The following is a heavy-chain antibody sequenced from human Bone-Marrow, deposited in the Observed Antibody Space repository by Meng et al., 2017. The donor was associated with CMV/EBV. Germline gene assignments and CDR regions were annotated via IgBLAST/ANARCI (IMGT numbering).Heavy chain of an antibody. V-gene: IGHV4-34*01. CDR1: GGSFSGYY. Sequence: SETLCLICAVYGGSFSGYYWSWIRQPPGKGLEWIGEINHSGSTNYNPSLKSRVTISVDTSKNQFSLKLSSVTAADTAVYYCARPITIFGVGVDAFDIWGQGTMVTVSS. CDR2: INHSGST. CDR3: ARPITIFGVGVDAFDI. D-gene: IGHD3-3*01. J-gene: IGHJ3*02.